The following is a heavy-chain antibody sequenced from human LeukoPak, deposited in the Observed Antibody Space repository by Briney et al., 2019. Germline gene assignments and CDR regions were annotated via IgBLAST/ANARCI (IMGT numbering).Heavy chain of an antibody. Sequence: GGSLRLSCAASGFTFSSYAMHWVRQAPGKGLEWVAVISYDGSNKYYADSVKGRFTISRDNSKNTLYLQMNSLRAEDTAVYYCARARGYCSSTSCSYYYMDVWGKGTTVTVSS. J-gene: IGHJ6*03. CDR2: ISYDGSNK. CDR3: ARARGYCSSTSCSYYYMDV. D-gene: IGHD2-2*01. CDR1: GFTFSSYA. V-gene: IGHV3-30-3*01.